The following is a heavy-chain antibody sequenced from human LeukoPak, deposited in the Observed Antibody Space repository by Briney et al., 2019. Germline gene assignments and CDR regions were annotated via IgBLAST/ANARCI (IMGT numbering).Heavy chain of an antibody. CDR1: GGTFSSYA. J-gene: IGHJ4*02. CDR3: AAEKPRGYSYAKAFDY. CDR2: IIPIFGTA. D-gene: IGHD5-18*01. V-gene: IGHV1-69*05. Sequence: GSSVKVSCKASGGTFSSYAISWVRQAPGQGLEWMGGIIPIFGTANYAQKFQGRVTITTDESTSTAYMELSSLRSEDTAVYYCAAEKPRGYSYAKAFDYWGQGTLVTVSS.